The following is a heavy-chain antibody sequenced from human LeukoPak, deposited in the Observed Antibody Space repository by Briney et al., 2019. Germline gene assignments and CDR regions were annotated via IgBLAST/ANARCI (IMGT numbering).Heavy chain of an antibody. V-gene: IGHV3-64D*09. CDR2: ISRNGGST. CDR3: VKDLRSDFMGVLSRYLSY. CDR1: GFTFSSFA. D-gene: IGHD2/OR15-2a*01. J-gene: IGHJ4*02. Sequence: GGSLRLSCSASGFTFSSFAMHWVRQAPGKGLEYVAAISRNGGSTYYADSVKGRLTISRDNSKSTLYLQMSSLRAEDTAVYLCVKDLRSDFMGVLSRYLSYWGQGTLVTVSS.